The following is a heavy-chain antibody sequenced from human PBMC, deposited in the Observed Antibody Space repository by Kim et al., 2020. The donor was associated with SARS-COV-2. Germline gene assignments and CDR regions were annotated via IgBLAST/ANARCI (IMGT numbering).Heavy chain of an antibody. D-gene: IGHD1-26*01. V-gene: IGHV3-49*02. CDR3: TTWELRYYYGMDV. J-gene: IGHJ6*02. Sequence: YAASVKGRFTISRDDSKRIAYLQMNSLKTEDTAVYYCTTWELRYYYGMDVWGQGTTVTVSS.